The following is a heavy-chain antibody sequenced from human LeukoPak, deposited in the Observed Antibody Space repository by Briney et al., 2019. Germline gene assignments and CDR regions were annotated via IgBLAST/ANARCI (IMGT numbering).Heavy chain of an antibody. Sequence: PSETLSLTCAVYGGSFSGYYWSWIRQPPGKGLEWIGEISHSGSTNYNPSLKSRVTISVDTSKNQFSLKLSSVTAADTAVYYCARGGYSYGSGMDVWGQGTTVTVSS. CDR3: ARGGYSYGSGMDV. J-gene: IGHJ6*02. V-gene: IGHV4-34*01. D-gene: IGHD5-18*01. CDR2: ISHSGST. CDR1: GGSFSGYY.